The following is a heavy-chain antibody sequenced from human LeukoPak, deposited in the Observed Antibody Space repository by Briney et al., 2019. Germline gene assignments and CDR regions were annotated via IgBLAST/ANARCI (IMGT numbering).Heavy chain of an antibody. J-gene: IGHJ3*02. CDR3: ATYCSSTSCPHRRAFDI. CDR2: IYYSGST. D-gene: IGHD2-2*01. V-gene: IGHV4-59*04. CDR1: GGSISSYY. Sequence: SETLSLTCTVSGGSISSYYWSWIRQPPGKGLEWIGTIYYSGSTYYNPSLKSRVTISVDTSNDQFSLKLSSVTAADTAVYYCATYCSSTSCPHRRAFDIWGQGTMATVSS.